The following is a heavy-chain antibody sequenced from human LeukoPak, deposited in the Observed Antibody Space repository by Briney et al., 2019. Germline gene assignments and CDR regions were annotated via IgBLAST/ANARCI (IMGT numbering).Heavy chain of an antibody. J-gene: IGHJ4*02. CDR1: GFTFSSYW. Sequence: PGGSLRLSCAASGFTFSSYWMSWVRQAPGKGLEWVANIKQDGSEKYYVDSVKGRFTISRDNAKNSLYLQMNSLRAEDTAVYYCAKESDESRYCSSTNCYPFDYWGQGTLVAVSS. CDR3: AKESDESRYCSSTNCYPFDY. CDR2: IKQDGSEK. D-gene: IGHD2-2*01. V-gene: IGHV3-7*03.